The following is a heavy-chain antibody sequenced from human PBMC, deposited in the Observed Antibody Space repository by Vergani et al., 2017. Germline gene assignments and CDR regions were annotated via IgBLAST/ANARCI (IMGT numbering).Heavy chain of an antibody. Sequence: EVQLVESGGGLVQPGGSLRLSCAASGFTFSSYSMNWVRQAPGKGLEWVSYISSSSSTIYYADSVKGRFTISRDNAKNSLYLQMNSLRAEDTAVYYCATGVVTVAARGAFDIWGQGTMVTVSS. CDR1: GFTFSSYS. V-gene: IGHV3-48*04. D-gene: IGHD2/OR15-2a*01. CDR3: ATGVVTVAARGAFDI. CDR2: ISSSSSTI. J-gene: IGHJ3*02.